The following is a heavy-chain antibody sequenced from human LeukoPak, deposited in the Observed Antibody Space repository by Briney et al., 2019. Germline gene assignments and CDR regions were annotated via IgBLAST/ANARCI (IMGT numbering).Heavy chain of an antibody. J-gene: IGHJ4*02. D-gene: IGHD6-6*01. V-gene: IGHV3-23*01. CDR1: GFSFSTHG. Sequence: GGSLRLSCAASGFSFSTHGMSWVRHSSGKGLEWVSGISDSGSKTFYADSVKGRFTISRDNSKNTLYLQMNSLRAEDTAVYYCAKRVSCSTSSVSSVYFDFWGQGTLVTVSS. CDR2: ISDSGSKT. CDR3: AKRVSCSTSSVSSVYFDF.